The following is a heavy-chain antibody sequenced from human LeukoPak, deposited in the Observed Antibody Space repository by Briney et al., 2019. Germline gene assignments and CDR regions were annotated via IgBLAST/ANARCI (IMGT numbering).Heavy chain of an antibody. CDR2: ISYDGSNK. CDR1: GFIFSNYA. J-gene: IGHJ6*02. V-gene: IGHV3-30*04. Sequence: GGSLRLSCAASGFIFSNYAIHWVRQAPGKGLEWVAVISYDGSNKYYADSVKGRFIISRDNSKNTLYLQMNSLRAEDTAIYYCVHCGGDCYPCCGMDAWGQGTTVTVSS. CDR3: VHCGGDCYPCCGMDA. D-gene: IGHD2-21*02.